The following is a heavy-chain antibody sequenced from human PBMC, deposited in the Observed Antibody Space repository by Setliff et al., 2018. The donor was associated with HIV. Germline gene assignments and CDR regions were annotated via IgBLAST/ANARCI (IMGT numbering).Heavy chain of an antibody. CDR1: TYSISSGYY. CDR2: IYYTGST. Sequence: SETLSLTCAVSTYSISSGYYWGWIRQPPGKGLEWLGRIYYTGSTEYNPSLKSRLTMSMDTSKDQFSLRLVSLTTADTAVYYCARSIYGSGTYPLDVWGPGTLVTVSS. D-gene: IGHD3-10*01. J-gene: IGHJ4*02. V-gene: IGHV4-38-2*01. CDR3: ARSIYGSGTYPLDV.